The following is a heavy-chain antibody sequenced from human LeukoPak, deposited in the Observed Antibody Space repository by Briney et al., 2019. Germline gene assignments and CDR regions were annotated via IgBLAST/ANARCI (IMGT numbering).Heavy chain of an antibody. CDR1: GGSISSSSYY. CDR3: ARQQSGYVGGYYYYMDI. CDR2: IYYSGST. D-gene: IGHD5-12*01. Sequence: SETLSLTCTVSGGSISSSSYYWGWIRQPPGKGLEWIGSIYYSGSTYYNPSLKSRVTISVDTSKNQFSLKLSSVTAADTAVYYCARQQSGYVGGYYYYMDIWGKGTTVTVSS. V-gene: IGHV4-39*01. J-gene: IGHJ6*03.